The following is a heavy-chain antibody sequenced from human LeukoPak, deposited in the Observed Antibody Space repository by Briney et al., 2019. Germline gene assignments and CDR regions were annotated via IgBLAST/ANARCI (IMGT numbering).Heavy chain of an antibody. Sequence: SETLSLTCAVYGGSFSGYYWSWIRQPPGKGLEWIGEINHSGSTNYNPSLKSRVTISVDTSKNQFSLKLSSVTAADTAVYYCARPPGRDGYNRYDYWGQGTLVTVSS. D-gene: IGHD5-24*01. V-gene: IGHV4-34*01. CDR2: INHSGST. CDR3: ARPPGRDGYNRYDY. J-gene: IGHJ4*02. CDR1: GGSFSGYY.